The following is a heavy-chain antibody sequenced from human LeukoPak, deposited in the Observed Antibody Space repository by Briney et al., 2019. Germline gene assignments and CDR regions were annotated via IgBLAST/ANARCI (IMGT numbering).Heavy chain of an antibody. V-gene: IGHV4-59*12. J-gene: IGHJ5*02. Sequence: SETLSLTCTVSGVSISSYYWSWIRQPPGKGLEWIGYIYYSGSTNYNPSLKSRVTISVDTSKNQFSLKLSSVTAADTAVYYCARENYYGSGSYRWFDPWGQGTLVTVSS. CDR1: GVSISSYY. CDR2: IYYSGST. CDR3: ARENYYGSGSYRWFDP. D-gene: IGHD3-10*01.